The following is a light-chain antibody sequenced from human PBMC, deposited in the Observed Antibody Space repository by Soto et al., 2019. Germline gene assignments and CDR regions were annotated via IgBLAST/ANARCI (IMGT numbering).Light chain of an antibody. J-gene: IGKJ4*01. CDR1: QSISSW. V-gene: IGKV1-5*01. CDR2: DAS. CDR3: QKYDTAPLT. Sequence: DIQMTQSPSSLSASVGDRVTITCRASQSISSWLAWYQQKPGKAPKLLINDASSLESGVPSRFSGSGSGTEFTLTITSLQPEDIATYFCQKYDTAPLTFGGGTKVDI.